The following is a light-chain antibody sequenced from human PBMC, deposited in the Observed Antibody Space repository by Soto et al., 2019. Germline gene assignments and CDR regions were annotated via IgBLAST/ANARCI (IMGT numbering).Light chain of an antibody. J-gene: IGKJ1*01. CDR1: QSVSSN. CDR3: QQYNNWSSGWT. V-gene: IGKV3-15*01. Sequence: ERVRTTFPAHLSLPHGQGATLSCRAIQSVSSNLAWDQQQPGQAPRLLIYGASTRATGIPARFSGSGSGTEFALTISSRLAEYFAVYYCQQYNNWSSGWTFGQGTKVDIK. CDR2: GAS.